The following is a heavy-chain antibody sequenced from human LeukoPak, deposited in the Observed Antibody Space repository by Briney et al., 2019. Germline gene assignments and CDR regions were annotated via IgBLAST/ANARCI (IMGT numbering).Heavy chain of an antibody. Sequence: GGSLRLSCGASGFTFSSSAMHWVRQGPGKGLEWVAYIAHHGNNKYYADSVKGRFTISRDNSKGSLYLQMNSLRADDTAVYYCAKDGSWSCTDWGQGTLVTVSS. CDR3: AKDGSWSCTD. CDR2: IAHHGNNK. J-gene: IGHJ4*02. D-gene: IGHD2-8*02. V-gene: IGHV3-30*02. CDR1: GFTFSSSA.